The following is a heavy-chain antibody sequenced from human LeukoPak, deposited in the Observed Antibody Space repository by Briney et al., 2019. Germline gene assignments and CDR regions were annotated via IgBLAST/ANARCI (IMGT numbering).Heavy chain of an antibody. CDR2: ISASGTTI. Sequence: GGSLRLSCAASGFTFRSYSLNWVRQAPGKGLEWISYISASGTTIYDADSVKGRFTISRDNAKNSLYLQMNSLRAVDTALYYCAKDIDPGGPNAFDIWGQGTMVTVSS. J-gene: IGHJ3*02. CDR3: AKDIDPGGPNAFDI. CDR1: GFTFRSYS. D-gene: IGHD1-26*01. V-gene: IGHV3-48*01.